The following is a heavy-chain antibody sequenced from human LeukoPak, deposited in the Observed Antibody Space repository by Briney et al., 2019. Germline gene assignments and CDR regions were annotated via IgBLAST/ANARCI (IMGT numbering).Heavy chain of an antibody. CDR3: ARSPVGPLSSGYGSGSHGPLRGMDV. Sequence: GGSLRLSCAASGFTFSNYSMNWVRQAPGKGLEWVSSISSSSSYIYYADSVKGRFTISRDNAKNSLYLQMNSLRAEDTAVYYCARSPVGPLSSGYGSGSHGPLRGMDVWGQGTTVTVSS. D-gene: IGHD3-10*01. J-gene: IGHJ6*02. CDR2: ISSSSSYI. V-gene: IGHV3-21*01. CDR1: GFTFSNYS.